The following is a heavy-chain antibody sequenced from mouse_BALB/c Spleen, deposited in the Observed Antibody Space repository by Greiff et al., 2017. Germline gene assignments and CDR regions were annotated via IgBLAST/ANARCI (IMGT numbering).Heavy chain of an antibody. CDR3: ARRGLYGSSYDYAMDY. Sequence: DVKLVESGGGLVQPGGSRKLSCAASGFTFSDYGMAWVRQAPGKGPEWVAFISNLAYSIYYADTVTGRFTISRENAKNTLYLEMSSLRSEDTAMYYCARRGLYGSSYDYAMDYWGQGTSVTVSS. V-gene: IGHV5-15*02. J-gene: IGHJ4*01. CDR1: GFTFSDYG. D-gene: IGHD1-1*01. CDR2: ISNLAYSI.